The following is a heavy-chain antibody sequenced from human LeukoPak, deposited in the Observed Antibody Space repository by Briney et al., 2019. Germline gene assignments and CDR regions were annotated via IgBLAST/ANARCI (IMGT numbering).Heavy chain of an antibody. CDR1: GGSFSGYH. CDR3: AREIAVAGTAYYGMDV. J-gene: IGHJ6*02. V-gene: IGHV4-34*01. D-gene: IGHD6-19*01. CDR2: INHSGST. Sequence: SETLSLTCAVYGGSFSGYHWSWIRQPPGKGLEWIGEINHSGSTNYNPSLKSRVTISVDTSKNQFSLKLSSVTAADTAVYYCAREIAVAGTAYYGMDVWGQGTTVTVSS.